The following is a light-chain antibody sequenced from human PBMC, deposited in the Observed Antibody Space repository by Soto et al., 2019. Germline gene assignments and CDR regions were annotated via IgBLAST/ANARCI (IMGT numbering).Light chain of an antibody. J-gene: IGLJ2*01. V-gene: IGLV2-14*01. CDR3: SSYTSTNTVI. CDR2: DVT. Sequence: QSALTQPASVSGSPGQSITISCTGVISDIGAYKYVAWYQQHPDKAPKLMIYDVTYRPSGVSNRFSGSKSGNTASLTISELQAEDEADYYCSSYTSTNTVIFGGGTKLTVL. CDR1: ISDIGAYKY.